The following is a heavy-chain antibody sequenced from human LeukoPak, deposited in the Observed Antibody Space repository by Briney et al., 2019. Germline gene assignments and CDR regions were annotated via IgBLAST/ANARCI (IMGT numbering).Heavy chain of an antibody. Sequence: GGSLRLSCATSGFTFRNYGMSWVRQAPGKGLEWLANIKLDGSDEHYADSVKGRFTISRDNAKNSLFLQMNNLRTADTAVYYCARDDSGPRNKYYYESTGFYSRPYYLDYWGQGALVTVSS. D-gene: IGHD3-22*01. V-gene: IGHV3-7*01. CDR2: IKLDGSDE. CDR1: GFTFRNYG. CDR3: ARDDSGPRNKYYYESTGFYSRPYYLDY. J-gene: IGHJ4*02.